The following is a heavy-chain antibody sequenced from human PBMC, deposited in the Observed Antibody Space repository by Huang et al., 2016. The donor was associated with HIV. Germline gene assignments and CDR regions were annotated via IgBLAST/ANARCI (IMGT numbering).Heavy chain of an antibody. V-gene: IGHV4-39*01. Sequence: QLQLQESGPGLVKPSETLSLTCTVSGGSIRSDNYYWGWIRQPPGKGLEWIGSIYYSGSTYYTPSLKSRVTITVDTSKKQFSLKMRSVTAADTAVYYCARLPGSITMIRGVITDPYWGQGTLVTVSS. CDR3: ARLPGSITMIRGVITDPY. J-gene: IGHJ4*02. D-gene: IGHD3-10*01. CDR2: IYYSGST. CDR1: GGSIRSDNYY.